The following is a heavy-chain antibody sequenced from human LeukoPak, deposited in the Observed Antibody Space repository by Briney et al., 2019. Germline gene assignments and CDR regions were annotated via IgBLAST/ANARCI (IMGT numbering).Heavy chain of an antibody. V-gene: IGHV1-69*04. J-gene: IGHJ6*02. D-gene: IGHD3-9*01. CDR1: GGTFSSYA. Sequence: ASVKVSCKASGGTFSSYAISWVRQAPGQGLEWMVRIIPILGIANYAQKFQGRVTITADKSTSTAYMELSSLRSEDTAVYYCARAYDILTVTLQDHYYYYGMDVWGQGTTVTVSS. CDR2: IIPILGIA. CDR3: ARAYDILTVTLQDHYYYYGMDV.